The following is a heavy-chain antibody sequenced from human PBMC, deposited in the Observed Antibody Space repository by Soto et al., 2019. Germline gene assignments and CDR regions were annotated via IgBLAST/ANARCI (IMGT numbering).Heavy chain of an antibody. CDR3: ATEARNSNMFKTCFDN. CDR2: FDPEDGEK. Sequence: QVQLVQSGAEVKKPGASVKVSCKVSGYTLTELSMHWVRQAPGKGLGWMGGFDPEDGEKFYAQKFQGRVTMTEDTSTETAYMELSSLRSEDTAVYFCATEARNSNMFKTCFDNWGQGTLVTVSS. V-gene: IGHV1-24*01. D-gene: IGHD1-1*01. J-gene: IGHJ4*02. CDR1: GYTLTELS.